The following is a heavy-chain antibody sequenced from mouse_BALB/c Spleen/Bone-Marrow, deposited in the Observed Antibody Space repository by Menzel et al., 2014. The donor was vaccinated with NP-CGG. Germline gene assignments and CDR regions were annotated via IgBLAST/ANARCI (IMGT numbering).Heavy chain of an antibody. J-gene: IGHJ2*01. CDR1: GFTFSDFY. Sequence: EVKLMESGGGLVQPGGSLILSCATSGFTFSDFYMEWVRQPPGKRLEWIAASRNRRNDYTTEYSASVKSRFIVSRDTSQSILYLQTNALRAEDTAIYYCARDAGRGNFDYWGQGTTLTVSS. CDR2: SRNRRNDYTT. D-gene: IGHD4-1*01. V-gene: IGHV7-1*02. CDR3: ARDAGRGNFDY.